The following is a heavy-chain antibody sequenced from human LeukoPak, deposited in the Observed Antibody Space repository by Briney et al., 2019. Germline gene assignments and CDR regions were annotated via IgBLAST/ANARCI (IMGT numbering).Heavy chain of an antibody. CDR2: MNPNSGNT. V-gene: IGHV1-8*01. CDR3: ARGVPYYDILTGYYDYYYYMDV. D-gene: IGHD3-9*01. Sequence: ASVTVSCKASGYTFTSYDINWVRQATGQGLEWMGWMNPNSGNTGYAQKFQGRVTMTRNTSISTAYMELSSLRSEDTAVYYCARGVPYYDILTGYYDYYYYMDVWGKGTTVTISS. J-gene: IGHJ6*03. CDR1: GYTFTSYD.